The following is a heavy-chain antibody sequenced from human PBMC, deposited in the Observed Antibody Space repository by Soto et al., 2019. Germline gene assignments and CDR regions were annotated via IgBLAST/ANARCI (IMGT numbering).Heavy chain of an antibody. Sequence: GGSLRLSCAASGFTFSSYGMHWVRQAPGKGLEWVAVISYDGSNKYYADSVKGRFTISRDNSKNTLYLQMNSLRAEDTAVYYCAKAYTAGYCTNVVCYNNWFDPWGQG. D-gene: IGHD2-8*01. V-gene: IGHV3-30*18. CDR3: AKAYTAGYCTNVVCYNNWFDP. CDR1: GFTFSSYG. CDR2: ISYDGSNK. J-gene: IGHJ5*02.